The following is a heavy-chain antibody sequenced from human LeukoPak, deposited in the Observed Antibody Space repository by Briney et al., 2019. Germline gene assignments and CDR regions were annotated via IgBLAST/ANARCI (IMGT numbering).Heavy chain of an antibody. J-gene: IGHJ4*02. Sequence: SETLSLTCAVYGGSFSGYYWSWIRQPPGKGLEWIGEINHSGSTNYNPSLKSRVTISVDTSKNQFSLKLSSVTAADTAVYYCARGQEHSSSSTPLTFDYWGQGTLVTVSS. CDR2: INHSGST. CDR3: ARGQEHSSSSTPLTFDY. CDR1: GGSFSGYY. V-gene: IGHV4-34*01. D-gene: IGHD6-6*01.